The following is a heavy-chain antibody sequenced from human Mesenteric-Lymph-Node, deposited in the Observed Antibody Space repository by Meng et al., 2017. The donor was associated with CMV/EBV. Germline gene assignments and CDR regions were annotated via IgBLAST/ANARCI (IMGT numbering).Heavy chain of an antibody. D-gene: IGHD5/OR15-5a*01. Sequence: GESLKISCVASGFAVSDYYMSRIRQAPGKGLEWVSYISMTGGTIYYADSVKGRFTISRDNAKNSLDLQMNSLRVEDTAVYYCAMFYESYFDYWGQGTLVTVSS. CDR2: ISMTGGTI. CDR3: AMFYESYFDY. CDR1: GFAVSDYY. V-gene: IGHV3-11*01. J-gene: IGHJ4*02.